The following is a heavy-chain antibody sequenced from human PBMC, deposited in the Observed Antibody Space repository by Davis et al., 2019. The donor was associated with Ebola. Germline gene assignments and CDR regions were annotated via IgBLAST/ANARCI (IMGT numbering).Heavy chain of an antibody. V-gene: IGHV4-59*08. CDR2: ISYSGST. CDR1: RGSISGNF. CDR3: ARHRLLFSGSGTYSAFDS. Sequence: SETLSLTCTVSRGSISGNFWSWIRQPPGQGLEWIGYISYSGSTDYNPSLKSRVTISFGTSENQLSLKLGSVAAADPAVYYCARHRLLFSGSGTYSAFDSWGQGTLITVSS. D-gene: IGHD3-10*01. J-gene: IGHJ4*01.